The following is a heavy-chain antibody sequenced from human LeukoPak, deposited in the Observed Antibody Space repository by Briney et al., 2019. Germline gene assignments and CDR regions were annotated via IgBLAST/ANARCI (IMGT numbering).Heavy chain of an antibody. V-gene: IGHV3-11*04. CDR2: ISSSGSTI. Sequence: GGSLRLSCSVSGFTFSNYAMSWVRQAPGKGLEWVSYISSSGSTIYYADSVKGRFTISRDNAKNSLYLQMNSLRAEDTAVYFCARSGGTITIFGVAKYWGQGTLVTVSS. CDR3: ARSGGTITIFGVAKY. J-gene: IGHJ4*02. CDR1: GFTFSNYA. D-gene: IGHD3-3*01.